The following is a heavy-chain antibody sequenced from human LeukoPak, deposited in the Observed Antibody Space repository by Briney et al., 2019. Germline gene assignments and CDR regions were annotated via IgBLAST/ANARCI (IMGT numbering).Heavy chain of an antibody. V-gene: IGHV4-59*01. Sequence: PSETLSLTCTVSGGSISSYYWSWIRQPPGKGLEWIGYIYYSGSTNYNPSLKSRVTISVDTSKNQFSLKLSSVTAADTAVYYCASLRGYSSYYCMDVWGKGTTVTVSS. CDR1: GGSISSYY. CDR3: ASLRGYSSYYCMDV. J-gene: IGHJ6*03. D-gene: IGHD5-18*01. CDR2: IYYSGST.